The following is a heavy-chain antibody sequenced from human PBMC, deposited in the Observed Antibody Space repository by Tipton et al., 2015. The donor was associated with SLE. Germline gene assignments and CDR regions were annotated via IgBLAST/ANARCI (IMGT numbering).Heavy chain of an antibody. D-gene: IGHD1-26*01. Sequence: TLSPTCAVYGGSFSGYYWGWIRQPPGKGLEWIESIYHSGSTFYNPSLKSRVTISVDASKNQFSLKLNSVAAADTAVYYCARDQVGFYFDYWGQGTLVTVSS. CDR1: GGSFSGYY. CDR3: ARDQVGFYFDY. V-gene: IGHV4-38-2*02. CDR2: IYHSGST. J-gene: IGHJ4*02.